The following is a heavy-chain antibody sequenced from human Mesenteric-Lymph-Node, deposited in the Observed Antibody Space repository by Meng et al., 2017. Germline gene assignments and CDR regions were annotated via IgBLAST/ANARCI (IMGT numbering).Heavy chain of an antibody. J-gene: IGHJ4*02. CDR3: ARGELLWDY. CDR2: MDYRGST. Sequence: QGQLQQRGPVLLKPPQTLSLTCTVSGDSISSGEYFWRWIRQPPGKVLEWIGYMDYRGSTFYNLSLKSRVTISVDTSKNQFSLKLSSVTAADTAVYFCARGELLWDYWGQGTLVTVSS. CDR1: GDSISSGEYF. D-gene: IGHD2-2*01. V-gene: IGHV4-30-4*01.